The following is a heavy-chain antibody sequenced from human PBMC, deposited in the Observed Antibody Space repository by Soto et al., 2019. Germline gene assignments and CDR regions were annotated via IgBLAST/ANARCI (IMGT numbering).Heavy chain of an antibody. J-gene: IGHJ4*02. Sequence: ELKLVQSGAEVKKPGESLKISCKGSQYRFTNDWIGWVRQMPGKGLEWMGLIYLGDSNGRYSPSFQGRVTISVDKSITTTYLQWSSLMASDTAMYYCASPLGYWGQGTLVTVST. V-gene: IGHV5-51*03. CDR2: IYLGDSNG. CDR1: QYRFTNDW. CDR3: ASPLGY. D-gene: IGHD3-16*01.